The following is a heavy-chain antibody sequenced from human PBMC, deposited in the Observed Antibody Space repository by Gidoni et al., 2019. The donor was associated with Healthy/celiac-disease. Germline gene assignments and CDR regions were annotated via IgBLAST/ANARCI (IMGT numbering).Heavy chain of an antibody. J-gene: IGHJ4*02. D-gene: IGHD3-3*01. CDR2: INPSGST. CDR3: ARGRITIFGVVPYFDY. Sequence: QVQLQQWGAGLLKPSATLSLTCAVYGGSFSGYYWSWIRQPPGKGLEWIGEINPSGSTNYNPSLKSRVTISVDTSKNQFSRKLSSVTAADTAVYYCARGRITIFGVVPYFDYWGQGTLVTVSS. CDR1: GGSFSGYY. V-gene: IGHV4-34*01.